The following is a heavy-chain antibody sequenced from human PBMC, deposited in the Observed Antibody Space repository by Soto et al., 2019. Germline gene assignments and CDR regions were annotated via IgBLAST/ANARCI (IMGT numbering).Heavy chain of an antibody. Sequence: PGGSLRLSCAASGFTFSSYGMHWVRQAPGKGLEWVAVIWYDGSNKYYADSVKGRFTISRDNSKNTLYLQMNSLRAEDTAVYYCARMFRHNWFDPWGQGTLVTVSS. CDR2: IWYDGSNK. V-gene: IGHV3-33*01. D-gene: IGHD3-10*02. J-gene: IGHJ5*02. CDR1: GFTFSSYG. CDR3: ARMFRHNWFDP.